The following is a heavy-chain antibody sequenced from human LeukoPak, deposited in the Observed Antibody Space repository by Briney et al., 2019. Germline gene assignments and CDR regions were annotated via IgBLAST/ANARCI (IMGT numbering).Heavy chain of an antibody. CDR1: GFTFSNAW. D-gene: IGHD3/OR15-3a*01. CDR2: IKSKTDGGTT. Sequence: GGSLRLSCAASGFTFSNAWMSWVRQAPGKGLEWVGRIKSKTDGGTTDYAAPVKGRFTISRDDSKNTLYLEMNSLKTEDTAVYYRTIDDAGLDLEYWGQGTLVTVSS. V-gene: IGHV3-15*01. J-gene: IGHJ4*02. CDR3: TIDDAGLDLEY.